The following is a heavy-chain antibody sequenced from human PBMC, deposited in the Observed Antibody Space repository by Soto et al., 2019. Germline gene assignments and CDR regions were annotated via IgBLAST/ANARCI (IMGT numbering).Heavy chain of an antibody. Sequence: SETLSLTCTVSGGSISSYYWSWIRQPPGKGLEWIGEIYHSGSTNYNPSLKSRVTISVDTSKNQFSLKLSSVTAADTAVYYCARLTYYYDSSGYYHPGFDPWGQGTLVTVSS. J-gene: IGHJ5*02. CDR2: IYHSGST. D-gene: IGHD3-22*01. CDR1: GGSISSYY. V-gene: IGHV4-59*12. CDR3: ARLTYYYDSSGYYHPGFDP.